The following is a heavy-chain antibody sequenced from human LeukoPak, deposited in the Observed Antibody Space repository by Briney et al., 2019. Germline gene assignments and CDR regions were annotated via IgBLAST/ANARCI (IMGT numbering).Heavy chain of an antibody. Sequence: ASVNVSCKASGHTFTSYGISWVRQAPGQGLEWMGWISAYNGNTNYAQKLQGRVTMTTDTSTSTAYMELRSLRSDDTAVYYCARDLGSSGWYVEGMDVWGQGTTVTVSS. CDR3: ARDLGSSGWYVEGMDV. V-gene: IGHV1-18*01. J-gene: IGHJ6*02. CDR1: GHTFTSYG. CDR2: ISAYNGNT. D-gene: IGHD6-19*01.